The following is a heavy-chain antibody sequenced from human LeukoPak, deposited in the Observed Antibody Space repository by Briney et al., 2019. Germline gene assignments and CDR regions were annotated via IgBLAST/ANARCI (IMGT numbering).Heavy chain of an antibody. J-gene: IGHJ6*02. CDR2: IWYDGSNK. Sequence: GGSLRLSCAASGFTFSSYGMHWVRQAPGKGLEWVAVIWYDGSNKYYADSVKGLFTISRDNSKNTLYLQMNSLRAEDTAVYYCAGAVAVNYYYYYGMDVWGQGTTVTVSS. D-gene: IGHD6-19*01. CDR3: AGAVAVNYYYYYGMDV. CDR1: GFTFSSYG. V-gene: IGHV3-33*01.